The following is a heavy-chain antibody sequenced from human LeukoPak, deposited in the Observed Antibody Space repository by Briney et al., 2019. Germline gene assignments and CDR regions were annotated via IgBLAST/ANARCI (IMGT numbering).Heavy chain of an antibody. CDR1: GFTFDDYA. Sequence: QPGGSLRLSCAASGFTFDDYAMHWVRQAPGKGLEWVSGISWNSGSIGYADSVKGRFTISRDNAKNSLYLQMNSLRAEDMALYYCAKGDYGDYEAHAFDIWGQGTMVTVSS. CDR2: ISWNSGSI. D-gene: IGHD4-17*01. V-gene: IGHV3-9*03. CDR3: AKGDYGDYEAHAFDI. J-gene: IGHJ3*02.